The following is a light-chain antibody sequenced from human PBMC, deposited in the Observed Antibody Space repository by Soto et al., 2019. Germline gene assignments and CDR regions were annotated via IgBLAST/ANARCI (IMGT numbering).Light chain of an antibody. CDR3: SSYTSTHTRV. CDR2: DVN. Sequence: QSVLTQPASVSGSPGQSITISCTGTSGDVGGYDFVSWYQHHPGQAPKLIIYDVNNRPSGLSNRCSGSKSGNTASLTISGLQTEYEADYYCSSYTSTHTRVFGSGTKLTVL. V-gene: IGLV2-14*01. J-gene: IGLJ1*01. CDR1: SGDVGGYDF.